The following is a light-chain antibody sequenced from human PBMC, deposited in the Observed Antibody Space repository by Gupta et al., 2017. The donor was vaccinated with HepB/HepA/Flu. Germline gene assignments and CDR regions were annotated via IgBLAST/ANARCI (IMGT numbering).Light chain of an antibody. Sequence: QSALTQPASVAGSPGQSITIACTGTSSNIGGYNYVSWYQHHPGKAPKLMIYDVSNRPSGVSSRFSGSKSANTASLTISELRAEDEADYYGPSYTRSSTWVFGGGTKVTVL. CDR1: SSNIGGYNY. V-gene: IGLV2-14*03. CDR2: DVS. CDR3: PSYTRSSTWV. J-gene: IGLJ3*02.